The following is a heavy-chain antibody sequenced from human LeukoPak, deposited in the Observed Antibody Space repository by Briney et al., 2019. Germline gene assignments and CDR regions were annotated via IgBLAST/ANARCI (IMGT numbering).Heavy chain of an antibody. V-gene: IGHV1-8*02. J-gene: IGHJ4*02. CDR1: GYTFTGYY. CDR3: ARGWVYGD. CDR2: INPNSGNT. Sequence: GASVKVSCKASGYTFTGYYMHWVRQAPGQGLEWMGRINPNSGNTGYAQKFQGRVTMTRNTSISTAYMELSSLRSEDTAVYYCARGWVYGDWGQGTLVTVSS. D-gene: IGHD5/OR15-5a*01.